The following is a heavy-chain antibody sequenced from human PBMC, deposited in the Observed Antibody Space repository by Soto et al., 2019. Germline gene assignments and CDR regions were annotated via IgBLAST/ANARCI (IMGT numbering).Heavy chain of an antibody. Sequence: ASVKVSCKASGYTFTSYAMHWVRQAPGQRLEWMGWINAGNGNTKYSQKFQGRVTITRDTSASTAYMELSSLRSEDTAVYYCARGSPPPPDDSSGYYYGFFDYWGQGPLVTVYS. V-gene: IGHV1-3*01. CDR1: GYTFTSYA. CDR3: ARGSPPPPDDSSGYYYGFFDY. J-gene: IGHJ4*02. CDR2: INAGNGNT. D-gene: IGHD3-22*01.